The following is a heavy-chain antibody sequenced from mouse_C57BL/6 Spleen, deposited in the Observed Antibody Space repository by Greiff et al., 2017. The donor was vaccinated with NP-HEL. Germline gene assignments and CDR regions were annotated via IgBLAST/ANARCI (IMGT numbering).Heavy chain of an antibody. J-gene: IGHJ3*01. Sequence: DVKLVESGGGLVKPGGSLKLSCAASGFTFSSYAMSWVRQTPEKRLEWVATISDGGSYTYYPDNVKGRFTISRDNAKNNLYLQMSHLKSEDTAMYYCARDGTDAYWGQGTLVTVSA. CDR2: ISDGGSYT. CDR1: GFTFSSYA. D-gene: IGHD3-3*01. CDR3: ARDGTDAY. V-gene: IGHV5-4*01.